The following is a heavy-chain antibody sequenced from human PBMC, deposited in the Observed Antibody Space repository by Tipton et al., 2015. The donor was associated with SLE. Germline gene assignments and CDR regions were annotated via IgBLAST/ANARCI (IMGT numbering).Heavy chain of an antibody. CDR1: GGSISSNS. Sequence: TLSLTCSVSGGSISSNSWIWIRQPPGKGLDWIGYISYGGGTNYNPSLKSRVTISVDMAKNQFSLKLTSVTAADTAMYYCARGMLTWRGAIIGVDVWGQGTSVNVSS. V-gene: IGHV4-59*08. CDR3: ARGMLTWRGAIIGVDV. J-gene: IGHJ6*01. D-gene: IGHD2-8*01. CDR2: ISYGGGT.